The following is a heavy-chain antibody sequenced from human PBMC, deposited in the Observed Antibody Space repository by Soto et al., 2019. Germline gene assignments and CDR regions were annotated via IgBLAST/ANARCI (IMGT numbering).Heavy chain of an antibody. CDR3: VRQGFGRLHGLVDV. CDR2: IDSSGGT. D-gene: IGHD3-10*01. V-gene: IGHV4-59*08. J-gene: IGHJ6*02. Sequence: QVQLQESGPGLVKPSETLSLTCTVSDDSSSSYKWSWIRQPPGRRLEWIGYIDSSGGTSYNPSLPGLVTSSVDTPAKQFSLQLGSVPAADTAVYYCVRQGFGRLHGLVDVWGQGPTVTVSS. CDR1: DDSSSSYK.